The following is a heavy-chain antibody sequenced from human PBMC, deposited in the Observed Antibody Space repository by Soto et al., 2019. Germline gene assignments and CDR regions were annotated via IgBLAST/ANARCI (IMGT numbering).Heavy chain of an antibody. CDR1: GFTFSSYA. J-gene: IGHJ4*02. D-gene: IGHD1-26*01. V-gene: IGHV3-23*01. Sequence: EVQLLESGGGLVQPGGSLRLSCAASGFTFSSYAMRWVRQAPVKGLEWVSAISGSVGSTYYADSVTVRFTISNDNSKNTIYLQMNSLRAADTAVYYCARRGSGSDYDYWGSGTLVTVSS. CDR2: ISGSVGST. CDR3: ARRGSGSDYDY.